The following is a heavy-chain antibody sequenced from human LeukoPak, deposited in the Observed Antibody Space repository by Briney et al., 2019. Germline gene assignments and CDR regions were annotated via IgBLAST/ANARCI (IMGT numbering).Heavy chain of an antibody. Sequence: ASVKVSCKASGFTFTGYYIHWVRQAPGQGLEWMGYINPHSGGTSSPQKFQGRVTMTTDTSISAAYMELSRLRSDDTAVYYCARARVRSSGWPGMYYYYYGMDVWGQGTTVTVSS. V-gene: IGHV1-2*02. J-gene: IGHJ6*02. CDR3: ARARVRSSGWPGMYYYYYGMDV. CDR1: GFTFTGYY. D-gene: IGHD6-19*01. CDR2: INPHSGGT.